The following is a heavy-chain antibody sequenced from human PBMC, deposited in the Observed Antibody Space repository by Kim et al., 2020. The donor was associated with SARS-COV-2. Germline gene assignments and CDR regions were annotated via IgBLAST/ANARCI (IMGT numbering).Heavy chain of an antibody. CDR1: GFTFADSW. Sequence: GGPLRLSCSASGFTFADSWMIWVRRAPGKGLEWVANINHDGNQRQYLDSVTGRFTVSRDNAQESLFLQMSSLRSDDTATYYCAKPWCRGFFNWGQGSLV. D-gene: IGHD2-8*01. J-gene: IGHJ4*02. CDR3: AKPWCRGFFN. CDR2: INHDGNQR. V-gene: IGHV3-7*05.